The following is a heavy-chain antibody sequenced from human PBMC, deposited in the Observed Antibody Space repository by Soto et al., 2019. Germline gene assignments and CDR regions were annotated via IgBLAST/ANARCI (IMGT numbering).Heavy chain of an antibody. J-gene: IGHJ4*02. V-gene: IGHV3-7*01. CDR3: ARDWDH. Sequence: EVQLVASGGGLVQAGGSLRLSCAASGFTFSSYRMSWVRQAPGKGLEWVANINQDGSEKYYLDSVKGRFTISRDNAKNSMYLQLNSLRDEDTAVYYCARDWDHWGQGTLVTVSS. CDR2: INQDGSEK. CDR1: GFTFSSYR.